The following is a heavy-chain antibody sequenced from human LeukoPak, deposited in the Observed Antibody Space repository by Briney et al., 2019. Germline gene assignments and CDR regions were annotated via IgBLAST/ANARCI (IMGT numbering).Heavy chain of an antibody. J-gene: IGHJ6*03. CDR1: GGSFSGYY. CDR3: ARRGYSSGWYPTGYYYYMDV. Sequence: PSETLSLTCAVYGGSFSGYYWSWIRQPPGKGLEWIGEINHSGSTNYNPSLKSRVTISVDTSKNQFSLKLSSVTAADTAVYYCARRGYSSGWYPTGYYYYMDVWGKGTTVTISS. D-gene: IGHD6-19*01. V-gene: IGHV4-34*01. CDR2: INHSGST.